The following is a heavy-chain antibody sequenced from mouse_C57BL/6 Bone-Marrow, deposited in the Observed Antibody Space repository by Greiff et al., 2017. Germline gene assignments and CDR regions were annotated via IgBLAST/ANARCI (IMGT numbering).Heavy chain of an antibody. CDR2: ISSGGSYT. J-gene: IGHJ4*01. V-gene: IGHV5-6*01. CDR3: ARRGDGTMDY. CDR1: GFTFSSYG. Sequence: EVQLVESGGDLVKPGGSLKLSCAASGFTFSSYGMSWVRQTPDKRLEWVATISSGGSYTYSPDSVKGRFTISRDNAKNTLYLQMSSLKSEDTAMYYCARRGDGTMDYWGQGTSVTVSS.